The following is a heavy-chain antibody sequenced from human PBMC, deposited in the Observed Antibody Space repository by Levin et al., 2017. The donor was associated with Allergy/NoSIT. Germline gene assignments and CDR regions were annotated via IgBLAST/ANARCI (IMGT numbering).Heavy chain of an antibody. CDR1: GGSISNYY. D-gene: IGHD3-10*01. CDR2: VYNTGST. CDR3: ARQRSGSYYDDGFDI. Sequence: SETLSLTCTVSGGSISNYYWSWIRQPPGKGLEWIGYVYNTGSTKCNPSLKSRVTISVDTSKNQFSLNLNSVTAADTAVDYCARQRSGSYYDDGFDIWAQGTMVTVSS. J-gene: IGHJ3*02. V-gene: IGHV4-59*01.